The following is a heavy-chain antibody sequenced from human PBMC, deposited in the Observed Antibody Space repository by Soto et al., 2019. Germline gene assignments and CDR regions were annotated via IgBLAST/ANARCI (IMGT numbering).Heavy chain of an antibody. Sequence: SETLSLTCTVSGGFIISDYWIWIRQPPGKGLEWIGYIYHSGSTYFNPSLKSRVTISVDRSKNQFSLKLSSVTAADTAVYYCARGPPFRRWGQGTLVTVSS. J-gene: IGHJ4*02. CDR1: GGFIISDY. V-gene: IGHV4-30-2*01. CDR3: ARGPPFRR. CDR2: IYHSGST.